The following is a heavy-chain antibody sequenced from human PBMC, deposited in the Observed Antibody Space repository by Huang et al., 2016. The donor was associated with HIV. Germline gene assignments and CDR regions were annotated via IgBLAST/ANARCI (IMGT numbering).Heavy chain of an antibody. CDR1: GGTFSSYA. V-gene: IGHV1-69*01. CDR2: IIPILGTP. CDR3: ARDRKYDNAWYWFDP. D-gene: IGHD1-1*01. Sequence: QVQLVQSGAEVKKPGSSVRVSCEASGGTFSSYAIKGVRQAPGQGLEWMGGIIPILGTPNYAQKFQGRVTITADESTSTAYMELSSLRSDDTAVYYCARDRKYDNAWYWFDPWGQGTLVTVSS. J-gene: IGHJ5*02.